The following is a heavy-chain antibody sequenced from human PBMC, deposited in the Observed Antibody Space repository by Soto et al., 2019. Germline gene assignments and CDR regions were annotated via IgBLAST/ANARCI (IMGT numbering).Heavy chain of an antibody. CDR3: ARHADPDGGPGAYFDS. CDR2: FRYDGDT. CDR1: GGLIIKSGVF. J-gene: IGHJ4*02. D-gene: IGHD4-17*01. V-gene: IGHV4-39*01. Sequence: QTLCHRSTGSGGLIIKSGVFVCWLRQPTGKRPEWIASFRYDGDTYYNPSLKSRVTKSVDTSKKQFSLNLASVTAADTAIYYCARHADPDGGPGAYFDSWGQG.